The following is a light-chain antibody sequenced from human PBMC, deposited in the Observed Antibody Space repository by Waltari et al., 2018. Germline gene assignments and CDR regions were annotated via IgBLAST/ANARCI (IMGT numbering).Light chain of an antibody. Sequence: ETVLTQSPVTLSLSPGEGATLSCKASQSVGSSLPWYQQKPGQAPRLLIYNASNRAAGIPARFSGSGSGTDFTLTISSLEPEDFAVYYCQQRSNWNTFGQGTKLEIK. V-gene: IGKV3-11*01. J-gene: IGKJ2*01. CDR2: NAS. CDR3: QQRSNWNT. CDR1: QSVGSS.